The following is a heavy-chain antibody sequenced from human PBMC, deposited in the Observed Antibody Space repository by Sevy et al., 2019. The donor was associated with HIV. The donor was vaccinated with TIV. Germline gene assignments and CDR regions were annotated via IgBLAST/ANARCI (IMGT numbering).Heavy chain of an antibody. CDR2: FDPEAGET. D-gene: IGHD3-3*01. J-gene: IGHJ4*02. V-gene: IGHV1-24*01. Sequence: ASVKVSCKLSGYTLTQLSMHWVRQAPGKGLEWLGSFDPEAGETIYAQKFQGRFTMTEETSTDTAYMELSSLRSEDTAVYYCATGREYYEGNSGYFDYWGQGTLVSVSS. CDR3: ATGREYYEGNSGYFDY. CDR1: GYTLTQLS.